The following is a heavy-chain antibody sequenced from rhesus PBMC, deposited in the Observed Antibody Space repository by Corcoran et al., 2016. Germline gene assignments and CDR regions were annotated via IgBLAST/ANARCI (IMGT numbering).Heavy chain of an antibody. CDR3: TRDAIALDV. CDR1: GVSLYGNY. CDR2: ISCNTETT. V-gene: IGHV4-147*01. Sequence: QVLLQESGPGLVKPSETLSLTCAVSGVSLYGNYWTWIRQSPGKGLEWIWYISCNTETTSYNPSLGGRVTISKDTSQNQYSLMLTSVTAADTAIYYCTRDAIALDVWGRGVLVTVSS. J-gene: IGHJ5-2*02.